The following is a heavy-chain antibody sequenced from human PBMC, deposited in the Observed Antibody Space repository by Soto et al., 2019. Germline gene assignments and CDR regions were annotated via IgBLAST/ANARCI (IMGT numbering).Heavy chain of an antibody. CDR2: IWYDGSNK. CDR3: ARDSESGSYYRNWFDP. CDR1: GFTFSSYG. D-gene: IGHD1-26*01. J-gene: IGHJ5*02. V-gene: IGHV3-33*01. Sequence: GESLKISCAASGFTFSSYGMHWVRQAPGKGLEWVAVIWYDGSNKYYADSVKGRFTISRDNSKNTLYLQMNSLRAEDTAVYYCARDSESGSYYRNWFDPWGQGTLVTVSS.